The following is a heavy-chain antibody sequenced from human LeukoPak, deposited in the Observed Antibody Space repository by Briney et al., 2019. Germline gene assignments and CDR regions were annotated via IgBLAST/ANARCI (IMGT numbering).Heavy chain of an antibody. CDR2: INHSGST. J-gene: IGHJ3*02. Sequence: SETLSLTCAVYGGSFSGYYWSWIRQPPGKGLEWIGEINHSGSTNYNPSLKSRVTISVDTSKNQFSLKLSSVTAADTAVYYCARVNGGVDAFDIWGQGTMVTVSS. V-gene: IGHV4-34*01. CDR3: ARVNGGVDAFDI. CDR1: GGSFSGYY. D-gene: IGHD3-16*01.